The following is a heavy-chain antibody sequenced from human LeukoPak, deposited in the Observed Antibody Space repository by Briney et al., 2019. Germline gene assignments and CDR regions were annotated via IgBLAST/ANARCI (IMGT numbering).Heavy chain of an antibody. D-gene: IGHD4-17*01. CDR1: GYTFTGYY. CDR3: ATGDDYGDPLGY. J-gene: IGHJ4*02. Sequence: ASVKLSCKASGYTFTGYYMHWVRQAPGQGLEWMGWINPNSGGTNYAQKFQGRGTMTRDTTISTAYMELSRLRSDDTAVYYCATGDDYGDPLGYWGQGTLVTVSS. CDR2: INPNSGGT. V-gene: IGHV1-2*02.